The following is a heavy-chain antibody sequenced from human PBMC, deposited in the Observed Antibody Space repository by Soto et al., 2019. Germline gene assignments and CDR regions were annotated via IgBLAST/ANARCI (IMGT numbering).Heavy chain of an antibody. CDR1: GFTFGIFS. CDR2: ISGDTGSA. Sequence: GGSLRLSCAASGFTFGIFSMSWVRQAPGKGLEWVSTISGDTGSADYADSVKGRFTISRDKSKNTLYLQIYSLRAEDTAVYYCAKGGGTSYFDYWGQGTLVTVSS. J-gene: IGHJ4*02. V-gene: IGHV3-23*01. CDR3: AKGGGTSYFDY.